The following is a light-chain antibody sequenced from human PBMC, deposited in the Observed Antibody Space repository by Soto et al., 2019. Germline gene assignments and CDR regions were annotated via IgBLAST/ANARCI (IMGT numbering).Light chain of an antibody. CDR2: EAA. CDR3: QQYERYPLT. V-gene: IGKV1-5*01. CDR1: QKIYKW. Sequence: DIQMTQSPSTLSASIGDRVTITGLALQKIYKWLAWYQQKPQKAPKLLICEAAALETGVSPRVSGSGSGTEFTLTLSSLQPDDFATYYCQQYERYPLTFGGGTKVE. J-gene: IGKJ4*02.